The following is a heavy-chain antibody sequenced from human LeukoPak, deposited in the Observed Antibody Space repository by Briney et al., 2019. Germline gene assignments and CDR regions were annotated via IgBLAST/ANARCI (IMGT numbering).Heavy chain of an antibody. CDR2: IIPLFGTA. CDR3: ATEGQTYYFDN. CDR1: GGTFSRYG. Sequence: SVKVSCKASGGTFSRYGISWVRQAPGQGLEWLGGIIPLFGTANYAQKFQGRVTITTDESTSTAYMELNSLRSQDTALYYCATEGQTYYFDNWGQGTLVTVSS. J-gene: IGHJ4*02. V-gene: IGHV1-69*05.